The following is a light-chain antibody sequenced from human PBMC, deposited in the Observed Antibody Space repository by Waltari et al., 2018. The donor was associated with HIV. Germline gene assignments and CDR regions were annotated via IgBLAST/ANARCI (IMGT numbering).Light chain of an antibody. CDR1: QSVLYRFNNKNH. Sequence: DIVMTQSPDSLRLSLGGRDTISCQSSQSVLYRFNNKNHLDWYQQKPGKPLRMLIDWASTRESGVPERFSGSGSGTDFTLTITSLQAEDVAVYYCQQYYSLPITFGQGTRLEIK. V-gene: IGKV4-1*01. CDR2: WAS. CDR3: QQYYSLPIT. J-gene: IGKJ5*01.